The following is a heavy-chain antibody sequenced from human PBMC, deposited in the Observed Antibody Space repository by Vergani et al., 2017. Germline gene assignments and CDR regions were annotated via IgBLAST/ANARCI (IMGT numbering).Heavy chain of an antibody. CDR3: ARCGGDNPSGWFDP. Sequence: QVQLQESGPGLVKPSETLPLTCTVSGGSISSYYWSWIRQPAGKGLEWIGRIYTSGSTNYNPSLKSRVTMSVDTSKNQFSLKLSSVTAADTAVYYCARCGGDNPSGWFDPWGQGTLVTVSS. V-gene: IGHV4-4*07. D-gene: IGHD2-21*02. CDR1: GGSISSYY. CDR2: IYTSGST. J-gene: IGHJ5*02.